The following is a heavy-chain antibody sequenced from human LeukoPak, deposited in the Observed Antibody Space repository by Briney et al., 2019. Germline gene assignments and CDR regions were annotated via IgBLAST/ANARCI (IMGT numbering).Heavy chain of an antibody. CDR3: ARGACSTSCPWFDP. CDR2: IIPIFGTA. V-gene: IGHV1-69*13. J-gene: IGHJ5*02. D-gene: IGHD2-2*01. CDR1: GYTLTELS. Sequence: GASVKVSCKVSGYTLTELSMHWVRQAPGQGLEWMGGIIPIFGTANYAQKFQGRVTITADESTSTAYMELSSLRSEDTAVYYCARGACSTSCPWFDPWGQGTLVTVSS.